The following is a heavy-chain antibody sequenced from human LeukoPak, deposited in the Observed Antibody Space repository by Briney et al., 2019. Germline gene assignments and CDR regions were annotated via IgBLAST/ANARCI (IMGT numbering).Heavy chain of an antibody. V-gene: IGHV5-51*01. CDR2: IYPGDSDT. Sequence: MVIIYPGDSDTRYSPSFQGQVTISADKSISTAYLQWSSLKASDTAMYYCARFRGGSCLQHWGQGTLVTVSS. CDR3: ARFRGGSCLQH. J-gene: IGHJ1*01. D-gene: IGHD2-15*01.